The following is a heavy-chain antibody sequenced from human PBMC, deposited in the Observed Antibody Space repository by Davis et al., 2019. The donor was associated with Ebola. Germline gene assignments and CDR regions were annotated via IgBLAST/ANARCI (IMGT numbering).Heavy chain of an antibody. J-gene: IGHJ6*02. CDR3: ARDAPLRHGMDV. V-gene: IGHV1-8*01. D-gene: IGHD4-17*01. CDR2: MNPNSGNT. Sequence: AASVKVSCKASGYTFTSYDINWVRQATGQGLEWMGWMNPNSGNTGYAQKFQGRVTMTRNTSISTAYMELSSLRSEDTAVYYCARDAPLRHGMDVWGQGATVTVSS. CDR1: GYTFTSYD.